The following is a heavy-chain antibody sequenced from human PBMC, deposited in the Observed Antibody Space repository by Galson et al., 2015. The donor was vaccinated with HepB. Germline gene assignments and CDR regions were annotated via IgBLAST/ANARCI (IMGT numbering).Heavy chain of an antibody. D-gene: IGHD2-8*01. CDR1: GYTFANYW. Sequence: QSGAEVKKPGESLRISCKASGYTFANYWISWVRQMPGKGLEWMGKINPSDSYTDYSQSFQGHITISADKSISTAYLQWSSLRASDTAMYYCARQLVWYSWIAYWGQGTLVTVSS. V-gene: IGHV5-10-1*01. CDR2: INPSDSYT. CDR3: ARQLVWYSWIAY. J-gene: IGHJ4*02.